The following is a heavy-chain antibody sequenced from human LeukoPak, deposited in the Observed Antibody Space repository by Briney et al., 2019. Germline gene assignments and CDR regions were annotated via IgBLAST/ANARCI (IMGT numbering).Heavy chain of an antibody. CDR2: IYYSGST. CDR1: GGSISSYY. V-gene: IGHV4-59*01. CDR3: AGARDAYYGSGSYYPPSYYGMDV. D-gene: IGHD3-10*01. Sequence: SETLSLTCTVSGGSISSYYWSWIRQPPGKGLEWIGYIYYSGSTNYNPSLKSRVTISVDTSKNQFSLKLSSVTAADTAVYYCAGARDAYYGSGSYYPPSYYGMDVWGQGTTVTVSS. J-gene: IGHJ6*02.